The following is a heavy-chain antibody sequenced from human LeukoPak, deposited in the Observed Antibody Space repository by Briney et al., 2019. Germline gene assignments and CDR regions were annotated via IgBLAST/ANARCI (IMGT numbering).Heavy chain of an antibody. CDR2: IWYDGSNK. CDR1: GFISNSAW. CDR3: ARDLGGYCSSTSCYRGGDGMDV. Sequence: GGSLRLSCAASGFISNSAWMTWVRQSPGKGLEWVAVIWYDGSNKYYADSVKGRFTISRDNSKNTLYLQMNSLRAEDTAVYYCARDLGGYCSSTSCYRGGDGMDVWGQGTTVTVSS. J-gene: IGHJ6*02. D-gene: IGHD2-2*01. V-gene: IGHV3-33*08.